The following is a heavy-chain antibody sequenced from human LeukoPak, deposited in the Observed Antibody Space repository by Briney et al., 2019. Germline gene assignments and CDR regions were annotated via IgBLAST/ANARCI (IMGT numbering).Heavy chain of an antibody. CDR3: APRGDIEHSYVYGKWFDP. D-gene: IGHD5-18*01. CDR2: INHSGSS. J-gene: IGHJ5*02. CDR1: GGSFSAYY. Sequence: SEPLSLTCAVYGGSFSAYYWTGIRQPPGRGLECMGEINHSGSSNYNSSLRSRVTISVDTSYKQFSLRLSSVTAADTAVYYCAPRGDIEHSYVYGKWFDPWGQGTRVTVSS. V-gene: IGHV4-34*01.